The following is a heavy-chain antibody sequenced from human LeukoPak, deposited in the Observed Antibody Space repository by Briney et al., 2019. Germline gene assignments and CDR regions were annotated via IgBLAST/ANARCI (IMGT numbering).Heavy chain of an antibody. CDR3: ARFPTGTYYDSSGYSYDAFDI. CDR2: IYSSGTT. Sequence: SETLSLTCTVSGGSINNYYWSWIRQPAGKGLECIGRIYSSGTTNYNPSLMGRVTMSVDTSKNQISLKLSSVTAADTAVYYCARFPTGTYYDSSGYSYDAFDICGQGTMVTVSS. V-gene: IGHV4-4*07. CDR1: GGSINNYY. D-gene: IGHD3-22*01. J-gene: IGHJ3*02.